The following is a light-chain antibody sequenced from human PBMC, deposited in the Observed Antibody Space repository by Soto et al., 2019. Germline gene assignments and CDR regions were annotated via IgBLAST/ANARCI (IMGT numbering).Light chain of an antibody. CDR3: CSYRSGNTYV. Sequence: QSVLTQPPSVSGSPGQSVTISFTGTSSDVGSYNRVSWYQQPPGTVPKVMIYEVTNRPSGVPDRFSGSKSGNTASLTISGLQAEDEADYYCCSYRSGNTYVFGTGTKVTVL. J-gene: IGLJ1*01. CDR2: EVT. V-gene: IGLV2-18*02. CDR1: SSDVGSYNR.